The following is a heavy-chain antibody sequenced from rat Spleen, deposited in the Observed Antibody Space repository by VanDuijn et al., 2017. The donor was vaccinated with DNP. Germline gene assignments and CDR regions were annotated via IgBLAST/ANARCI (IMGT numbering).Heavy chain of an antibody. CDR2: ITGSGVRT. D-gene: IGHD1-1*01. CDR1: GFTFSNYY. Sequence: EVQLVESGGGLVQPGRSLKLSCAASGFTFSNYYMAWVRQTPKKGLEWVATITGSGVRTYYPDSVKGRFTISRDNAKSTLYLQMDSLRSEDTATYYCTTEDYYSGDGGWGQGVMVTVSS. CDR3: TTEDYYSGDGG. V-gene: IGHV5-20*01. J-gene: IGHJ2*01.